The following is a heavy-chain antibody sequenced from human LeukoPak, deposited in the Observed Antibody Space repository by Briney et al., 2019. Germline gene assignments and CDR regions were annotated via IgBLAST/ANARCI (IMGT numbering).Heavy chain of an antibody. V-gene: IGHV3-21*01. CDR2: ISSSSSYI. D-gene: IGHD3-10*01. J-gene: IGHJ6*04. CDR3: ARVGDGSGSYYPYYYYYGMDV. Sequence: KSGGSLRLSCAASGFTFSSYSMNWVRQAPGKGLEWVSSISSSSSYIYYADSVKGRFTISRDNAENSLCLQMNSLRAEDTAVYYCARVGDGSGSYYPYYYYYGMDVWGKGTTVTVSS. CDR1: GFTFSSYS.